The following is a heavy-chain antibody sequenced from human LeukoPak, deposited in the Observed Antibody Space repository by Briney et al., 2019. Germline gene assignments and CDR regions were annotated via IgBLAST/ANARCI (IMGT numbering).Heavy chain of an antibody. J-gene: IGHJ4*02. D-gene: IGHD3-10*01. CDR1: GFTFSSYA. CDR3: ASRQPYGSGSYALWTFDY. V-gene: IGHV3-23*01. CDR2: ISGSGGST. Sequence: GGSLRLSCAASGFTFSSYAMSWVRQAPGKGLEWVSAISGSGGSTNYADSVKGRFTISRDNAKNSLYLQMNSLRAEDTAVYYCASRQPYGSGSYALWTFDYWGQGTLVTVSS.